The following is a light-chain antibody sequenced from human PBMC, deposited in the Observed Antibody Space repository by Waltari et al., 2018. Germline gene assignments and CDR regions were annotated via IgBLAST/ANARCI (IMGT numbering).Light chain of an antibody. J-gene: IGLJ3*02. CDR1: SSAVGGYNS. Sequence: QSALTQPPSASGSPGQSVTISCTGTSSAVGGYNSVSWYQRHPGKAPKLMIYEVTKRPAGVPDRFSGSKSGNTASLTVSGLQAEDEADYYCSSYAGNNNLVFGGGTKLTVL. CDR3: SSYAGNNNLV. CDR2: EVT. V-gene: IGLV2-8*01.